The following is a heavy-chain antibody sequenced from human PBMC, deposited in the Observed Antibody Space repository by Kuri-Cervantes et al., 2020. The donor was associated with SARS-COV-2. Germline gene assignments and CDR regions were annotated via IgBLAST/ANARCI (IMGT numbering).Heavy chain of an antibody. J-gene: IGHJ4*02. V-gene: IGHV1-46*01. CDR1: GYTFTSYD. CDR3: AREGPTNWNYDY. CDR2: INPSGGST. D-gene: IGHD1-7*01. Sequence: ASVKVSCKASGYTFTSYDINWVRQAPGQGLEWMGIINPSGGSTSYAQKFQGRVTMTRDTSTSTVYMELSSLRSEDTAVYYCAREGPTNWNYDYWDQGTLVTVSS.